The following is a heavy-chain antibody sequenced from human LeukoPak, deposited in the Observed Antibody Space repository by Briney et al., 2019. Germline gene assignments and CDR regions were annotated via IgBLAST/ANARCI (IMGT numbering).Heavy chain of an antibody. CDR1: GFTFSSYG. V-gene: IGHV3-30*02. D-gene: IGHD3-10*01. J-gene: IGHJ4*02. CDR3: AKDRGYYFDY. Sequence: GGSLRLSCAASGFTFSSYGIYWVRQAPGKGLEWVAFIRYDGSNKYYADSVKGRFTISRDNSKNTLYLQMNSLRVEDTAVYYCAKDRGYYFDYWGQGTLVTVSS. CDR2: IRYDGSNK.